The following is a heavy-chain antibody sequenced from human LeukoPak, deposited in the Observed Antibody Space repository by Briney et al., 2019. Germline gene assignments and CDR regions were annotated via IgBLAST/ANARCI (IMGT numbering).Heavy chain of an antibody. CDR2: ISSSSTI. V-gene: IGHV3-48*04. D-gene: IGHD6-19*01. CDR1: GFTFSSYS. Sequence: GGSLRLSCAASGFTFSSYSMNWVRQAPGKGLEWVSYISSSSTIYYADSVKGRFTISRDNSKNSLYLQMNSLRAEDTALYYCAKDTSGHSGWYEKYYYYYYYMDVWGKGTTVTVSS. CDR3: AKDTSGHSGWYEKYYYYYYYMDV. J-gene: IGHJ6*03.